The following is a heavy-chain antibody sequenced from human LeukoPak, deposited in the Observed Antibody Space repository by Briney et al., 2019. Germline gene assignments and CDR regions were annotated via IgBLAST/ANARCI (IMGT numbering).Heavy chain of an antibody. CDR3: ARDYGGSSPFDY. CDR2: VSERGDTT. CDR1: GFTFSTYA. V-gene: IGHV3-48*03. D-gene: IGHD4-23*01. Sequence: GGSLRLSCVASGFTFSTYAMGWVRQVPGKGLEWVSSVSERGDTTYYADSVKGRFTISRDNAKNSLYLQMNSLRAEDTAVYYCARDYGGSSPFDYWGQGTLVTVSS. J-gene: IGHJ4*02.